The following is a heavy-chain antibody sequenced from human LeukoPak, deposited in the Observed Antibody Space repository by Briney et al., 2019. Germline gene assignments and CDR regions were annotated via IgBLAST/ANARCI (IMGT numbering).Heavy chain of an antibody. CDR2: IKQDGSEK. Sequence: PGGSLRLSCAASGFTFTSYWMIWVRQAPGKGLEWVANIKQDGSEKYYVDPVKGRFTISRDNAKNSLYLQMNSLRAEDTAVYYCARDSDYGGKNFDYWGLGTLVTVPS. J-gene: IGHJ4*02. V-gene: IGHV3-7*01. CDR1: GFTFTSYW. D-gene: IGHD4-23*01. CDR3: ARDSDYGGKNFDY.